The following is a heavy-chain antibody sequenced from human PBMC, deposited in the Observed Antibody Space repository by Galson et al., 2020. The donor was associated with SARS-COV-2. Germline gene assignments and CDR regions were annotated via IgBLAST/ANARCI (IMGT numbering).Heavy chain of an antibody. CDR1: GYSFADSW. CDR2: IYPDDSDT. D-gene: IGHD4-17*01. Sequence: KIGESLKISCKGSGYSFADSWIGWVRQMPGKGLEWMGIIYPDDSDTRYSPSFQGQVTISADKSISTAYLQWSSLKASDAAIYYCARRFTTVTTFDVFDVWGQGTMVAVSS. J-gene: IGHJ3*01. V-gene: IGHV5-51*01. CDR3: ARRFTTVTTFDVFDV.